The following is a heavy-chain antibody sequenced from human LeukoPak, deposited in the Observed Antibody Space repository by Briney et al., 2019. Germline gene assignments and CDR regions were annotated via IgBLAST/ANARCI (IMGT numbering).Heavy chain of an antibody. CDR3: ASLSSSWYLGYYYYGMDV. V-gene: IGHV1-18*01. CDR2: ISAYNGNT. Sequence: ASVKVSCKASGYTFTSYGISWVRQAPGQGLGWMGWISAYNGNTNYAQKLHGRVTMTTDTSTSTAYMELSSLRSEDTAVYYCASLSSSWYLGYYYYGMDVWGQGTTVTVSS. J-gene: IGHJ6*02. D-gene: IGHD6-13*01. CDR1: GYTFTSYG.